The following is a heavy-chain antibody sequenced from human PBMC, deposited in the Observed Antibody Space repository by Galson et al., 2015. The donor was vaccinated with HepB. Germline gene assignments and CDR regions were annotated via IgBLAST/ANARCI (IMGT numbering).Heavy chain of an antibody. Sequence: QSGAEVKKPGESLKISCKGSGYSFTSYWIGWVRQMPGKGLEWMGIIYPGDSDTRYSPSFQGQVTISADKSISTAYLQWSSLKASDTAVYYCAREYSSGWVLYYYYGMDVWGQGTTVTVSS. CDR1: GYSFTSYW. J-gene: IGHJ6*02. CDR3: AREYSSGWVLYYYYGMDV. D-gene: IGHD6-19*01. CDR2: IYPGDSDT. V-gene: IGHV5-51*03.